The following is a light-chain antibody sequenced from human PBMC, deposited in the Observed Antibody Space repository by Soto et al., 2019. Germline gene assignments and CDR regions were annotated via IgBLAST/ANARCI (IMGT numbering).Light chain of an antibody. Sequence: EIVLTQSPGTLSLSPGDRATLSCRASQSVTSNYLAWYQQKPGQAPRLLLYGASRRAIGIPVRFSGSGSGTDFTLTISRLEPEDFAVYYCQQYDTSPPLTFGGGTKVEIK. CDR2: GAS. CDR1: QSVTSNY. CDR3: QQYDTSPPLT. J-gene: IGKJ4*01. V-gene: IGKV3-20*01.